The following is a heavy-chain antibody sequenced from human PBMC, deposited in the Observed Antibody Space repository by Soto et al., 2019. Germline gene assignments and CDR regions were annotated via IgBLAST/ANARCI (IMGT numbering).Heavy chain of an antibody. CDR3: ARKKGGYDGAFDI. J-gene: IGHJ3*02. Sequence: QVQLQQWGAGLLKPSETLSLTCAVYGGSFSGYFWSWIRQPPGQGLEWIGEINHSGSTNYNPSLKSRVTISVDTSKNQFSLKLSSVTAADTAVYYCARKKGGYDGAFDIWGQGTMVTVSS. CDR2: INHSGST. V-gene: IGHV4-34*01. CDR1: GGSFSGYF. D-gene: IGHD5-12*01.